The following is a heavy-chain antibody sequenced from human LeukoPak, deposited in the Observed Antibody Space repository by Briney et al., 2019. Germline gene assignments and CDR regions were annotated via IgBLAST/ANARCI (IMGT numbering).Heavy chain of an antibody. Sequence: GGSLRLSCAASGFPFNAYWMTWVRQAPGKGLEWVANIGQDGDTKYYVDSVKGRFTISRDNAMNSLYLQMNSLRAEDTAIYYCARSLPYGTTWYGRSDFWGQGTLVTVSS. CDR1: GFPFNAYW. CDR2: IGQDGDTK. CDR3: ARSLPYGTTWYGRSDF. V-gene: IGHV3-7*03. J-gene: IGHJ4*02. D-gene: IGHD6-13*01.